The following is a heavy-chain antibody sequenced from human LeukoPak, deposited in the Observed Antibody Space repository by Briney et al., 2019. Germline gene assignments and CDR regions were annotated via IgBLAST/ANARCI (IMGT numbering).Heavy chain of an antibody. Sequence: LRLSCAASGFTFSDYYMSWIRQPPGKGLEWTGSMHYSGITYYNPSLTSRVTISVDTSKNQFSLRLTSVTAADTAVYYCARYPYSDSGVWQAFDYSGQGTLVTVSS. D-gene: IGHD5-12*01. CDR3: ARYPYSDSGVWQAFDY. V-gene: IGHV4-38-2*01. J-gene: IGHJ4*02. CDR1: GFTFSDYY. CDR2: MHYSGIT.